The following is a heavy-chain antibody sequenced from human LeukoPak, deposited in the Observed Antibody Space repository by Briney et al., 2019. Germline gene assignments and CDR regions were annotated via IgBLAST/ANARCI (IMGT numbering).Heavy chain of an antibody. CDR2: IIPIFGTP. CDR1: GGTFRTYS. V-gene: IGHV1-69*05. CDR3: ARVDRYHFYLDV. Sequence: SVKVSCEASGGTFRTYSVTWVRQAPGQGLEWMGGIIPIFGTPNYAQKFQGRVKVTTDDATGTAYMELSSLMSEDTAICYCARVDRYHFYLDVWGKGTPVTVSS. J-gene: IGHJ6*03.